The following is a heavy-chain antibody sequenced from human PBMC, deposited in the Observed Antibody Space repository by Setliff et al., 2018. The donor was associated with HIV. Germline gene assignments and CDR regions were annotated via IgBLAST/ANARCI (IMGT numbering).Heavy chain of an antibody. CDR1: GGSIKNSF. CDR2: TYHSGST. V-gene: IGHV4-59*01. D-gene: IGHD3-22*01. Sequence: PSETLSLTCTVSGGSIKNSFWSWIRRPPGGGLEWIGYTYHSGSTNYNPSLKSRVTISVDTSKNQFSLKLSSVTAADTAVYYCARRPYDSSGGYYYYYMDVWGKGTTVTVSS. J-gene: IGHJ6*03. CDR3: ARRPYDSSGGYYYYYMDV.